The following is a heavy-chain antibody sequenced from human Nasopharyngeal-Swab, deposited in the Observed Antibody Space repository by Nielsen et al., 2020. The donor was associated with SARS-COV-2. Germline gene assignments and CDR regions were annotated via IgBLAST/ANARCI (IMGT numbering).Heavy chain of an antibody. Sequence: GRSLRLSCAASGFTFSSYGMHWVRQAPGKGLEWVAVISYDGSNKYYADSVKGRFTISRDNSKNTLYLQMNSLRAEDTAVYYCAKELTDSQRITMIVVGGGYFDYWGQGTLVTVSS. J-gene: IGHJ4*02. CDR3: AKELTDSQRITMIVVGGGYFDY. CDR1: GFTFSSYG. V-gene: IGHV3-30*18. CDR2: ISYDGSNK. D-gene: IGHD3-22*01.